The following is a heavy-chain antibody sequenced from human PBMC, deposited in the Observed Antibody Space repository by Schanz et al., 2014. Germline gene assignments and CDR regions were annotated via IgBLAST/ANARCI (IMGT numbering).Heavy chain of an antibody. Sequence: EVQLLESGGGLVQPGGSLRLSCAASGFTFSSYAMTWVRQAPGMGLEWVSAISGRDGSTYYADSVRGRFTISRDNSKNTLYLQMNSLRAEDTAVYYCAKGRFGELSAFDIWGQGTMVTVSS. CDR3: AKGRFGELSAFDI. J-gene: IGHJ3*02. CDR2: ISGRDGST. CDR1: GFTFSSYA. D-gene: IGHD3-10*01. V-gene: IGHV3-23*01.